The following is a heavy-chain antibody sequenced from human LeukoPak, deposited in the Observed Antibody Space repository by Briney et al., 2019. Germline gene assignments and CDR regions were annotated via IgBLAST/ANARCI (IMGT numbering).Heavy chain of an antibody. CDR2: ISGSGGST. Sequence: GGSLRLSCQASGFTFSSYAMSWVRQAPGKGLGWVSAISGSGGSTYYADSVKGRFTISRDNSKNTLYLQMNSLRAEDTAVYYCAKAGSGFDYFDYWGQGTLVTVSS. V-gene: IGHV3-23*01. CDR3: AKAGSGFDYFDY. CDR1: GFTFSSYA. J-gene: IGHJ4*02. D-gene: IGHD3-10*01.